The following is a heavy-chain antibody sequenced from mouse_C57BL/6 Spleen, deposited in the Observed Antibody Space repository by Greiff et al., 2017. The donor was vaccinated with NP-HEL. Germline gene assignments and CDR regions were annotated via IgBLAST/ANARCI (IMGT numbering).Heavy chain of an antibody. D-gene: IGHD2-4*01. CDR3: ARGWYDYDHYYAMDY. Sequence: QVQLQQPGAELVKPGASVKMSCKASGYTFTSYWITWVKQRPGQGLEWIGDIYPGSGSTNYNEKFKSKATLTVDTSSSTAYMQLSSLTSEDSAVYYCARGWYDYDHYYAMDYWGQGTSVTLSS. V-gene: IGHV1-55*01. CDR1: GYTFTSYW. CDR2: IYPGSGST. J-gene: IGHJ4*01.